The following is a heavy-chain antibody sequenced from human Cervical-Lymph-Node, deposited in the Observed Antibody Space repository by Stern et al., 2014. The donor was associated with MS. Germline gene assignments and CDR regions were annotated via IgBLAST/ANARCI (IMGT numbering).Heavy chain of an antibody. CDR3: AVRYCSGGRCYSVPDV. CDR2: INPSGAT. D-gene: IGHD2-15*01. V-gene: IGHV1-46*02. CDR1: EYTHNNYL. Sequence: QVQLMQSGSEVKKPGASVKVSCKASEYTHNNYLIHWVRQAPGQRPDWMGVINPSGATNYAHTVQASCTLTTDASTSTFYMELSRLRSEDTAGYYCAVRYCSGGRCYSVPDVWGQGTTVIVSS. J-gene: IGHJ6*02.